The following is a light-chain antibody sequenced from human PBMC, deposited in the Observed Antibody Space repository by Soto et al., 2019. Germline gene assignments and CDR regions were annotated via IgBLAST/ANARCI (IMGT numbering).Light chain of an antibody. J-gene: IGKJ4*01. V-gene: IGKV1-39*01. CDR2: AAS. CDR3: QQSYNTPT. CDR1: QSINSY. Sequence: DLQMTQSPSSLSASVGDRVTITCRASQSINSYLNWYQQKPGKAPKLLIYAASSLQSGVPSRFSGSGSGTDFTLTISSLQPEDFATFYCQQSYNTPTFGGGTKVEIK.